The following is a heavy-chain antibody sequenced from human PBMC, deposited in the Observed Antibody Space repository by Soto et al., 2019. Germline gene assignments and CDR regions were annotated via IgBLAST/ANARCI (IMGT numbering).Heavy chain of an antibody. CDR1: GFTFSDHY. J-gene: IGHJ4*02. CDR3: ARDLGYYDSSGYFDY. D-gene: IGHD3-22*01. Sequence: VQLVESGGGLVKPGGSLRLSCAASGFTFSDHYMSWIRQAPGKGLEWVSYISSSGDIIYYAASVKGRFTISRDNAKNSLYLQMNSLRAEDTAVYYCARDLGYYDSSGYFDYWGQGTLVTVSS. V-gene: IGHV3-11*01. CDR2: ISSSGDII.